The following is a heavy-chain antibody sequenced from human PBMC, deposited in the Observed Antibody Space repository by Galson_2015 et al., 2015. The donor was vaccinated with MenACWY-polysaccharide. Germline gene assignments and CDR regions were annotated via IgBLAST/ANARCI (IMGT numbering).Heavy chain of an antibody. Sequence: SLRLSCAASGFTFSSYAMSWVRQAPGKGLEWVSAISGSGGSTYYADSVKGRFTISRDNSKNTLYLQMNSLRAKDTAVYYCAKFSYYYDSSGYYYDYWGQGTLVTVSS. CDR3: AKFSYYYDSSGYYYDY. CDR2: ISGSGGST. CDR1: GFTFSSYA. J-gene: IGHJ4*02. V-gene: IGHV3-23*01. D-gene: IGHD3-22*01.